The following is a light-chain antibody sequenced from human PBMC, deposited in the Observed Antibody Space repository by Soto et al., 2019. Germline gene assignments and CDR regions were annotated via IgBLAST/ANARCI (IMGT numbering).Light chain of an antibody. J-gene: IGLJ2*01. Sequence: QSALTQPPSAPESPGQSVTISCTGISGDIGGYNFVSWYQQHPGKAPKLMIYEVSKRPSGVPDRFSGSKSGNTASLTVSGLQAADEAFYYCSSYAASNNFVVFGGGTKVTVL. CDR3: SSYAASNNFVV. CDR2: EVS. V-gene: IGLV2-8*01. CDR1: SGDIGGYNF.